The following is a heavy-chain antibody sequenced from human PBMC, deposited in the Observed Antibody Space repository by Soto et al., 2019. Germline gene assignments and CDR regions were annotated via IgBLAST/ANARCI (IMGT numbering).Heavy chain of an antibody. CDR3: AKGEQQLQIYYYYGMDV. CDR1: GFTFSSYA. D-gene: IGHD6-13*01. Sequence: PGGSLRLSCAASGFTFSSYAMIWVRQAPGKGLEWVSAISGSGGSTYYADSVKGRFTISRDNSKNTLYLQMNSLRAEDTAVYYCAKGEQQLQIYYYYGMDVWGQGTTVTVSS. V-gene: IGHV3-23*01. CDR2: ISGSGGST. J-gene: IGHJ6*02.